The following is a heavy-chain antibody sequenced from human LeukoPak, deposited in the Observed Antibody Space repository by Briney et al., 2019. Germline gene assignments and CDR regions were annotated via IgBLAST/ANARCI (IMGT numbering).Heavy chain of an antibody. J-gene: IGHJ4*02. CDR2: IYNGGGTYYSGNT. CDR1: GGSISSVIHY. V-gene: IGHV4-39*07. CDR3: AVNTNYYDSSGCSQQLDY. Sequence: SETPSLTCTVSGGSISSVIHYWGWIRQPPGRGLEWIGSIYNGGGTYYSGNTYYNPSLKSRVNISVDTSKNQFSLNLSSVTAADTAVYYCAVNTNYYDSSGCSQQLDYWGQGTLVTVSS. D-gene: IGHD3-22*01.